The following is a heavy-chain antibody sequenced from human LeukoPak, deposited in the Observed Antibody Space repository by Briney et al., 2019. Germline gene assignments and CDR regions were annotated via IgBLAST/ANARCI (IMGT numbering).Heavy chain of an antibody. CDR2: INDIGNT. J-gene: IGHJ6*03. V-gene: IGHV4-34*01. D-gene: IGHD3-10*01. CDR1: GGSFSGYY. CDR3: ARLGSVGYYNYQYMDI. Sequence: PSETLSLTCAVHGGSFSGYYWSWIRRPPGKGLEWIGEINDIGNTNYDPSLRSRVTISVDTSKNQLSLSLTSATAADTAVYFCARLGSVGYYNYQYMDIWGNGTTVTVSS.